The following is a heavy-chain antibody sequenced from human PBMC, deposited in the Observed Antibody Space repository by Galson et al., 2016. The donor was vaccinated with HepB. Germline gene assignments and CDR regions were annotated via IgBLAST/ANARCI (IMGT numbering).Heavy chain of an antibody. Sequence: SLRLSCAASGFTFSSYSMNWVRQAPGRGLEWVANIKEDGSEKYYVDSVKGRFTISRDNAKNSLYLQMNSLRAEDTAVYYCANIPRRGPCDYWGQGTQVTFSS. CDR3: ANIPRRGPCDY. D-gene: IGHD2-21*01. CDR2: IKEDGSEK. CDR1: GFTFSSYS. V-gene: IGHV3-7*03. J-gene: IGHJ4*02.